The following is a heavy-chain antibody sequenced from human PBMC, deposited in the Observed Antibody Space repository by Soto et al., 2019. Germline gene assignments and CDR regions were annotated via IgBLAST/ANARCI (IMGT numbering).Heavy chain of an antibody. CDR2: ISYDGSNK. Sequence: GGSLRLSCAASGFTFSSYGMHWVRQAPGKGLEWVAVISYDGSNKYYADSVKGRFTISRDNSKNTLYLQMNRLRAEDTAVYYCARDLLLPEHSSGYPPYYYYYGMDVWGQGTTVTVSS. D-gene: IGHD3-22*01. CDR3: ARDLLLPEHSSGYPPYYYYYGMDV. J-gene: IGHJ6*02. CDR1: GFTFSSYG. V-gene: IGHV3-30*03.